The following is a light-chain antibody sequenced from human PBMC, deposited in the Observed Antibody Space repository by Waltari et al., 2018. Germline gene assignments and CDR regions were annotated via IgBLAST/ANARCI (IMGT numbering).Light chain of an antibody. CDR3: QHYLRLPVT. CDR1: QSVSRA. V-gene: IGKV3-20*01. CDR2: GAS. J-gene: IGKJ1*01. Sequence: EIVLTQSPGTLTLSLGEIANLSCRASQSVSRALAWYQQKPGQAPRLLIYGASTRATGIPDRFSGSGSGTDFSLTISRLEPDDFAVYYCQHYLRLPVTFGQGTTVEI.